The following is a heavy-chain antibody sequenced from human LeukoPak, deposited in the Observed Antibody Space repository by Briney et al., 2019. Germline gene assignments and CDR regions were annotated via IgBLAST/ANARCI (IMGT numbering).Heavy chain of an antibody. CDR3: ARVGYSGYDPYYFDY. CDR1: GGSISSYY. Sequence: SETLSLTCTVSGGSISSYYWSWIRQPAGKRLEWIGRIYTSGSTNYNPSLKSRVTMSVDTSKNQFSLKLSSVTAADTAVYYCARVGYSGYDPYYFDYWGQGTLVTVSS. J-gene: IGHJ4*02. CDR2: IYTSGST. V-gene: IGHV4-4*07. D-gene: IGHD5-12*01.